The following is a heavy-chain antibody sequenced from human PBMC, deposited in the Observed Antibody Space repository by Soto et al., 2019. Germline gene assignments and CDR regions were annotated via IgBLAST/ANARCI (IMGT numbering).Heavy chain of an antibody. V-gene: IGHV3-30*18. J-gene: IGHJ4*02. D-gene: IGHD4-17*01. Sequence: QVQLVESGGGVVQPGRSLRLSCAASGFTFSSYGMHWVRQAPGKGLEWVAVISYDGSNKYYADSVKGRFTISRDNSKNTLYLQMNSLRAEDTAVYYCAKVEGYGDYQTGVWGQGTLVTVSS. CDR3: AKVEGYGDYQTGV. CDR2: ISYDGSNK. CDR1: GFTFSSYG.